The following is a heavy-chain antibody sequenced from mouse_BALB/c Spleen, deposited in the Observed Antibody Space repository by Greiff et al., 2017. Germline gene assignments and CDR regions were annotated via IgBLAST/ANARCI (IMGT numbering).Heavy chain of an antibody. CDR2: IYPGDGYT. CDR1: GYAFRSYW. CDR3: ARRDGSSYDWFAY. D-gene: IGHD1-1*01. V-gene: IGHV1-80*01. Sequence: QVQLKESGAELVRPGSSVKISCKASGYAFRSYWMNWVKQRPGQGLEWIGQIYPGDGYTNYNGKFKGKATLTADKSSSTAYMQLSSLTSEDSAVYFCARRDGSSYDWFAYWGQGTLVTVSA. J-gene: IGHJ3*01.